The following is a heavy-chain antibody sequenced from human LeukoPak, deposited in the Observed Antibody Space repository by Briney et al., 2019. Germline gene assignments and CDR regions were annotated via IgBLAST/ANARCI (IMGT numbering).Heavy chain of an antibody. CDR1: GFTFSRYW. CDR3: ARSAFHDRSGYYHDY. J-gene: IGHJ4*01. Sequence: GGSLRLSCAASGFTFSRYWIHRVRQAPGKGLVWVSRINPDGSTTTYADSVKGRFTISRDNAKNTLYLQMSSLRAEDTAVYYCARSAFHDRSGYYHDYWGQGTLVTVSS. D-gene: IGHD3-22*01. CDR2: INPDGSTT. V-gene: IGHV3-74*01.